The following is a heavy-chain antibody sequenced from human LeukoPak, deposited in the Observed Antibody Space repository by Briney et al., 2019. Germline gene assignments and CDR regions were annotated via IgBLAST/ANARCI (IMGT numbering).Heavy chain of an antibody. D-gene: IGHD2-2*01. Sequence: GGSLRLSCAASGFTFSSCSMHWVRQAPGKGLEWVAFIRSDGNIKYYADSVKGRFTISRDNSKNTVYLQMSSLRPEDTAVYYCAKDLPAAYFDSWGQGTLVTVSS. J-gene: IGHJ4*02. CDR3: AKDLPAAYFDS. V-gene: IGHV3-30*02. CDR1: GFTFSSCS. CDR2: IRSDGNIK.